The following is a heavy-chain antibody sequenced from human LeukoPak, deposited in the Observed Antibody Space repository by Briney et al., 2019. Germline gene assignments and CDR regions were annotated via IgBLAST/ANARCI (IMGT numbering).Heavy chain of an antibody. D-gene: IGHD2-2*02. J-gene: IGHJ4*02. CDR1: TFTFCSYS. Sequence: AVYLRCSAAGSTFTFCSYSMERLRQGQGKGREGGFSLSSSNSYIYYADSVKGRYTISRDNAKNSLYLGMNSLRGEDTAVYYCASDGLPAAIPFDYWGQGPLVTVST. CDR2: LSSSNSYI. V-gene: IGHV3-21*01. CDR3: ASDGLPAAIPFDY.